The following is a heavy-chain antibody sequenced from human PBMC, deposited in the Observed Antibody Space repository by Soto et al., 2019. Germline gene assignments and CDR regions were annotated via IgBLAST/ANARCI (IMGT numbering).Heavy chain of an antibody. CDR1: GYTFTDYA. D-gene: IGHD6-6*01. CDR3: AFPSSSPYYYYGMDV. V-gene: IGHV1-3*01. CDR2: INAGNGNT. Sequence: ASVKVSCKASGYTFTDYAIQWVRQAPGQRLEWMGWINAGNGNTKYSQKFQGRVTMTRDTSTSTVYMELISLRSEDTAVYYCAFPSSSPYYYYGMDVWGQGTTVTVSS. J-gene: IGHJ6*02.